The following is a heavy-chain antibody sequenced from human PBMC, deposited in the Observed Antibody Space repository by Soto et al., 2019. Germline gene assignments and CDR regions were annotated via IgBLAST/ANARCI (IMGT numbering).Heavy chain of an antibody. Sequence: GGSLRLSCAASGFTFSSYAMSWVRQAPGKGLEWVSAITTSSTTTYYADSVKGRFTFSRDNSRNTVYLQMNSLRVEDTAVYYCARDLRSASGWYAPGYWGQGTLVTVSS. CDR1: GFTFSSYA. D-gene: IGHD6-19*01. J-gene: IGHJ4*02. CDR3: ARDLRSASGWYAPGY. CDR2: ITTSSTTT. V-gene: IGHV3-23*01.